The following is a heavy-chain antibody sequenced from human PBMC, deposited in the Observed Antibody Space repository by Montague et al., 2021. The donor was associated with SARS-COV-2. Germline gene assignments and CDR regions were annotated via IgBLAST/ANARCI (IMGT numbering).Heavy chain of an antibody. Sequence: TLSLTCSASGGSISSANYYWSWIRQHPGKGLEFIGYIYYSGSSFYNPSLKSRLTISVDTSKNRFSLRLSSVTAADTAIYFCASQSGSYYSYFDLWGQGTLVTVSS. J-gene: IGHJ4*02. D-gene: IGHD1-26*01. CDR3: ASQSGSYYSYFDL. V-gene: IGHV4-31*03. CDR1: GGSISSANYY. CDR2: IYYSGSS.